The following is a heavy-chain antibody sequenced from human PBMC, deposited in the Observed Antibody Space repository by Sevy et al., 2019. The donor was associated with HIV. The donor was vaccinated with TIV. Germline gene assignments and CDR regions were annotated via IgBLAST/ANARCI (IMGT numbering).Heavy chain of an antibody. J-gene: IGHJ6*02. CDR2: ISGSAGST. CDR1: GFTFSSYW. CDR3: AKGDRTFYGLDV. D-gene: IGHD2-15*01. Sequence: GGSLRLSCAASGFTFSSYWMTWVRQAPGKGLEWVSAISGSAGSTYYADLVKGRFTISRDKSKNTLYLQMNSLRAEVTAVYYCAKGDRTFYGLDVWGQGTTVTVSS. V-gene: IGHV3-23*01.